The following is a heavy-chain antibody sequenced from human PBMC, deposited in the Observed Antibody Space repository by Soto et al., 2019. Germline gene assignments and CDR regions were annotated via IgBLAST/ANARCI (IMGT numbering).Heavy chain of an antibody. V-gene: IGHV1-69*01. Sequence: QVQLVQSVAEVKKPGSSVKVSCKASGGTLSNYAINWVRQAPGQGLEWMGGIIPMFGTANYAQKFQGRVTITADGSTSTAYMELSSLRSEDTAVYYCARGGFSSSYRLDYWGQGTLVAVSS. D-gene: IGHD6-6*01. CDR1: GGTLSNYA. CDR2: IIPMFGTA. J-gene: IGHJ4*02. CDR3: ARGGFSSSYRLDY.